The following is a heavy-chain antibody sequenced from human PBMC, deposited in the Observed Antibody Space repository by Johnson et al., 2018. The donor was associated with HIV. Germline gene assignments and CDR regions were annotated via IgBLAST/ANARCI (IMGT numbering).Heavy chain of an antibody. CDR1: GFTFDDYG. D-gene: IGHD2-2*01. CDR2: INWNGGTT. J-gene: IGHJ3*02. Sequence: EVQLVESGGGVVRPGESLRLSCAASGFTFDDYGMSWVRQVPGKGLEWVSGINWNGGTTGYADSVKGRFTISRENAKNSLYLQMNSLRAEDTALYYCARGGYCRRTNCYRGNAFDIWGPGTMVTVSS. V-gene: IGHV3-20*04. CDR3: ARGGYCRRTNCYRGNAFDI.